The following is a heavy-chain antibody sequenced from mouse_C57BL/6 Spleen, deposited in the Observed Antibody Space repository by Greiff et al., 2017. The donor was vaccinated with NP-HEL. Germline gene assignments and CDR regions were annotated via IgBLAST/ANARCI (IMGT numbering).Heavy chain of an antibody. CDR3: ARWGAYYYGSSGYAMDY. CDR2: IDPSDSYT. D-gene: IGHD1-1*01. V-gene: IGHV1-50*01. Sequence: QVQLQQPGAELVKPGASVKLSCKASGYTFTSYWMQWVKQRPGQGLEWIGEIDPSDSYTNYNQKFKGKATLTVDTSSSTAYMQLSSLTSEDSAVYYCARWGAYYYGSSGYAMDYWGQGTSVTVSS. J-gene: IGHJ4*01. CDR1: GYTFTSYW.